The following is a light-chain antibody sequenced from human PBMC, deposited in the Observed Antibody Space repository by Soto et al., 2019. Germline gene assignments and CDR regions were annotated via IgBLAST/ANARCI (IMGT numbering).Light chain of an antibody. CDR3: QQYENWPPYT. Sequence: EIVLTQSPATLSVSPGERATLSCRASQSVSGYLAWYQQKPGQAPRLLIYDASTRATGIPARFSGSGSGTEFTLTINSLQSEDFGIYYCQQYENWPPYTFGQGTKVDIK. CDR1: QSVSGY. CDR2: DAS. V-gene: IGKV3-15*01. J-gene: IGKJ2*01.